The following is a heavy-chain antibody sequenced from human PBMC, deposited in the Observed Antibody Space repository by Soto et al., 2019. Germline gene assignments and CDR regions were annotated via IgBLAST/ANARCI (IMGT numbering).Heavy chain of an antibody. D-gene: IGHD2-15*01. J-gene: IGHJ6*02. CDR1: GSTFSNYI. V-gene: IGHV3-30-3*01. CDR3: AGGDNYYALGV. Sequence: QLQLVESGGGVVQPGTSLRLSCTASGSTFSNYIMHWVRQAPGKGLDWVAFISHDGSNKDYADSVEGRFTISRDNSKSTLYLQLSSLRPEDTAVYYCAGGDNYYALGVWGQGTTVTVSS. CDR2: ISHDGSNK.